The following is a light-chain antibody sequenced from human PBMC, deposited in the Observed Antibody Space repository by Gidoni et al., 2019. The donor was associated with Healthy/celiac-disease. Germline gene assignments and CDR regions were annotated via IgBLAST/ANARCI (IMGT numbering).Light chain of an antibody. Sequence: EIVLTQSPATLSLSSGERATITCGASQSVRSYLSWYQQKHGQAPRFLIYDASNRPTGIPPRFSGSGSGTDFTLTISSLEPEDFSGYYCQQRRNWSPVTFGGGTKVEIK. CDR1: QSVRSY. CDR2: DAS. V-gene: IGKV3-11*01. J-gene: IGKJ4*01. CDR3: QQRRNWSPVT.